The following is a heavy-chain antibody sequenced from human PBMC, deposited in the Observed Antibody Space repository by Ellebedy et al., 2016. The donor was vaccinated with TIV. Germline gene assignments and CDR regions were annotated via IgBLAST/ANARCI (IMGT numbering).Heavy chain of an antibody. CDR3: SRGRDYDFWSGYYIVGDNNYGLDV. CDR1: GFTFSNYN. V-gene: IGHV3-21*01. D-gene: IGHD3-3*01. CDR2: ISTSSGYI. J-gene: IGHJ6*02. Sequence: GESLKISCAASGFTFSNYNMNWVRQAPGKGLEWVSSISTSSGYIHYADSLKGRFTISRDNAKNSLYLQMNSLRAEDTAVYYCSRGRDYDFWSGYYIVGDNNYGLDVWGQGTTVTVSS.